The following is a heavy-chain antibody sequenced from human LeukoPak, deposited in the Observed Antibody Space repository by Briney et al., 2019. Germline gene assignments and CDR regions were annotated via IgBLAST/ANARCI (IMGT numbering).Heavy chain of an antibody. CDR1: GGSITSYY. Sequence: SETLSLTCTVSGGSITSYYWSWIRQPPGKGLEWVGYIYYSGSTDYNPSLKSRVTISKDTSKNQFSLKLTSVSAADTAVYYCARDNYYDATSYRTFQYWGQGVLVTVSS. V-gene: IGHV4-59*01. CDR3: ARDNYYDATSYRTFQY. J-gene: IGHJ4*02. D-gene: IGHD3-22*01. CDR2: IYYSGST.